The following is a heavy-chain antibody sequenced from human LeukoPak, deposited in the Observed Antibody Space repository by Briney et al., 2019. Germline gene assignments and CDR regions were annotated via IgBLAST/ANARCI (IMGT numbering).Heavy chain of an antibody. J-gene: IGHJ4*02. CDR3: ATTPARGQYFDY. V-gene: IGHV4-61*01. D-gene: IGHD1-26*01. Sequence: SETLSLTCAVSGGSVSSGSYYWSWIRQPPGKGLEWIGYIYYSGSTKYNPSLKSRVTISGDTSKNQFSLKLSSVTAADTAVYYCATTPARGQYFDYWGQGTLVTVSS. CDR1: GGSVSSGSYY. CDR2: IYYSGST.